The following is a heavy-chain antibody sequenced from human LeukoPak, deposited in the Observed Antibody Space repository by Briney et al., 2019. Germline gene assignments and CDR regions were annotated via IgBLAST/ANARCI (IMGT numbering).Heavy chain of an antibody. CDR3: SSSGWYS. J-gene: IGHJ4*02. Sequence: PSETLSLTCTVSGGSISSSSYYWGWIRQPPGKGLEWIGSIYYSGSTYYDPSLKSRVTISVDTSKNQFSLKLSSVTAADTAVYYCSSSGWYSWGQGTLVTVSS. CDR2: IYYSGST. V-gene: IGHV4-39*01. CDR1: GGSISSSSYY. D-gene: IGHD6-19*01.